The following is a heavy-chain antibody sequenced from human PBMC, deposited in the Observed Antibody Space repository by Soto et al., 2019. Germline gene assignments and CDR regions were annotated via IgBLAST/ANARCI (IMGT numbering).Heavy chain of an antibody. V-gene: IGHV5-51*01. D-gene: IGHD2-15*01. J-gene: IGHJ3*01. CDR2: IYPGDSHA. CDR3: ARPCSGGPNALFDV. Sequence: IGWGINKPGKGLEWMGIIYPGDSHAIYSPSFQGQVTMSADKSISTAYLQWSSLKASDTAMYYCARPCSGGPNALFDVWGKRTMVTVSS.